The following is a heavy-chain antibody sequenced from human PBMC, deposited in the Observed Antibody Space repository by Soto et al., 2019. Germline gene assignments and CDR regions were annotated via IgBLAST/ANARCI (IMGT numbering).Heavy chain of an antibody. CDR3: TRDQGGSYDSWFDH. J-gene: IGHJ5*02. V-gene: IGHV3-21*01. D-gene: IGHD1-26*01. CDR1: SFSMYS. CDR2: ISSGSAFI. Sequence: EVQVVESGGGLVKPGGSLRLSCNFSFSMYSMDWVRQAPGKGLEWVASISSGSAFIKYADSVKGRFTISRDNAKNSVSLQMDSLRVEDTAMYYCTRDQGGSYDSWFDHWGRGTLVTVSS.